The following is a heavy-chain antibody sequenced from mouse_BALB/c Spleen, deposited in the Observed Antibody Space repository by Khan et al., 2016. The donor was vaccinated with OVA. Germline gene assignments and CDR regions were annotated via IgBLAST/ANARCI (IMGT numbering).Heavy chain of an antibody. Sequence: QLEESGPGLVKPSQSLSLTCTVTGYSITSDYAWNLIRQFPGNKLEWMGFISYSGNTNYNPSLKSRISITRDTSKNHFFLQLNSVTTEDTATYDCARVYGGDFDYWGQGTTLTVSS. CDR2: ISYSGNT. D-gene: IGHD1-1*01. CDR1: GYSITSDYA. J-gene: IGHJ2*01. CDR3: ARVYGGDFDY. V-gene: IGHV3-2*02.